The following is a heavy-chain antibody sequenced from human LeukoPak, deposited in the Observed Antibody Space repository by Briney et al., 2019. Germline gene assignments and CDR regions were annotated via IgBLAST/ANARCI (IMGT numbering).Heavy chain of an antibody. J-gene: IGHJ4*02. D-gene: IGHD4-23*01. CDR2: IVPILGIA. V-gene: IGHV1-69*04. CDR1: GGTFSSYA. Sequence: SVKVSCKASGGTFSSYAISWVRQAPGQGLEWMGRIVPILGIANYAQKFQGRVTITADKSTSTAYMELSSLRSEDTAVYYCARDLPLRAGSRWAFDYWGQGTLVTVSS. CDR3: ARDLPLRAGSRWAFDY.